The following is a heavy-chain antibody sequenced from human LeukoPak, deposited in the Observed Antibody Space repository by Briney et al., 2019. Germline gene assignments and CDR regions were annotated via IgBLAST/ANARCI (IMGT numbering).Heavy chain of an antibody. V-gene: IGHV3-66*01. CDR3: AGGGVTYRQADGY. CDR2: IYSGGRT. Sequence: GGSLRLSCAASGFNVINKYMSWVRQAPGKGLEWVSVIYSGGRTSYADSVKGRFIISRDTSKNTVYFQMNSLTVEDTAVYYCAGGGVTYRQADGYWVQGILVTVSS. D-gene: IGHD2-8*02. J-gene: IGHJ4*02. CDR1: GFNVINKY.